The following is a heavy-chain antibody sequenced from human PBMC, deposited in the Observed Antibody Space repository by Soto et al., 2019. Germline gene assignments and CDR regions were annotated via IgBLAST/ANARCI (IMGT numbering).Heavy chain of an antibody. Sequence: PSETLSLTCTVSGGSVSSASYYWSWIRQPPGKGLEWIGYIYYSGSTNYNPSLKSRVTISVDTSNNQISLKLSSVTAADTAVYYWARVRGRLWFGELKGNYYYYGMDVWGQGTTVTVSS. J-gene: IGHJ6*02. D-gene: IGHD3-10*01. CDR3: ARVRGRLWFGELKGNYYYYGMDV. CDR1: GGSVSSASYY. V-gene: IGHV4-61*01. CDR2: IYYSGST.